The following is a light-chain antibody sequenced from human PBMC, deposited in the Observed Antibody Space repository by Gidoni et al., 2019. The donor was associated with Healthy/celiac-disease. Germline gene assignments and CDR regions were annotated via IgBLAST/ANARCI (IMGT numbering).Light chain of an antibody. J-gene: IGKJ5*01. CDR3: QQSYSTRGT. V-gene: IGKV1-39*01. Sequence: DIQMTHSPSSLSASVGDRVTITCRASQSISSYLNWYQQKPGKAPKLLIYAASSLQSGVPSRFSGSESGTDFTLTISSLQPEDFATYYCQQSYSTRGTFGQGTRLEIK. CDR2: AAS. CDR1: QSISSY.